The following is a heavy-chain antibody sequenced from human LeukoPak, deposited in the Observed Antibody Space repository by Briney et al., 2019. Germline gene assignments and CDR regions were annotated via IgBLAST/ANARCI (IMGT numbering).Heavy chain of an antibody. Sequence: ASVEVSCKASGYTFTSYYMHWVRQAPGQGLEWMGIINPSGGSTSYAQKFQGRVTMTRDTSTSTVYMELSSLRSEDTAVYYCAIGVEMATIGDYWGQGTLVTVSS. J-gene: IGHJ4*02. CDR1: GYTFTSYY. CDR3: AIGVEMATIGDY. V-gene: IGHV1-46*03. CDR2: INPSGGST. D-gene: IGHD5-24*01.